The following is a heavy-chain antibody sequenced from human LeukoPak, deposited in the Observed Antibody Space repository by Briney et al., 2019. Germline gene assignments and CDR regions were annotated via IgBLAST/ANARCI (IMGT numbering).Heavy chain of an antibody. CDR2: IIPIFGTA. CDR1: GGTFSSYA. J-gene: IGHJ6*02. D-gene: IGHD4-17*01. CDR3: ARAATVTTGDYYYGMDV. V-gene: IGHV1-69*13. Sequence: SVKVSCKASGGTFSSYAVSWVRQAPGQGLEWMGGIIPIFGTANYAQKFQGRVTITADESTSTAYMELSSLRSEDTAVYYCARAATVTTGDYYYGMDVWGQGTTVTVSS.